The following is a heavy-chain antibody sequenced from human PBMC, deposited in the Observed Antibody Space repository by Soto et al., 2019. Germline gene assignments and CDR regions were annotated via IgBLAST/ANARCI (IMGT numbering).Heavy chain of an antibody. J-gene: IGHJ5*02. D-gene: IGHD1-26*01. V-gene: IGHV4-39*01. CDR3: ATQEVGGSYVYTFDP. Sequence: QLHLRESGPGLVKPSETLSLTCTVSGGSITSSSYYWGWIRQPPGKGLEWIGSIYYSGSTYYNPSLKSRVTICVDTSKNQFSLKLSSVTAADTAVYYCATQEVGGSYVYTFDPWGQGTLVTVSS. CDR1: GGSITSSSYY. CDR2: IYYSGST.